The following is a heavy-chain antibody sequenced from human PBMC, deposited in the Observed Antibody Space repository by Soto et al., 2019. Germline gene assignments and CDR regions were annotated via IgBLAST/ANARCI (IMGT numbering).Heavy chain of an antibody. CDR2: INHSGNT. CDR1: GGSFSGYY. D-gene: IGHD3-10*01. CDR3: ASNSSGSPSWFDT. Sequence: SETRSLTCAVYGGSFSGYYWSWIRQPPGKGLEWIGEINHSGNTNYNPSLKSRVTISVDTSKNQFSLKLSSVTAADTAVYYCASNSSGSPSWFDTWGQGTLVTV. J-gene: IGHJ5*02. V-gene: IGHV4-34*01.